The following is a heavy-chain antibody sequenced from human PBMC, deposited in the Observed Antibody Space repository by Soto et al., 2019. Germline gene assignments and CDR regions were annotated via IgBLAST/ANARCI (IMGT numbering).Heavy chain of an antibody. J-gene: IGHJ4*02. CDR2: IYYSGST. V-gene: IGHV4-59*01. D-gene: IGHD5-18*01. CDR3: SRAGVTPYYLDF. Sequence: SETLSLTCTVSGGSISSYYWSWIRQPPGKGLEWIGYIYYSGSTIYNPSLKSRVTISVDASKNQFSLKLSSGTAADAAVVYCSRAGVTPYYLDFWGQGTLVTVSS. CDR1: GGSISSYY.